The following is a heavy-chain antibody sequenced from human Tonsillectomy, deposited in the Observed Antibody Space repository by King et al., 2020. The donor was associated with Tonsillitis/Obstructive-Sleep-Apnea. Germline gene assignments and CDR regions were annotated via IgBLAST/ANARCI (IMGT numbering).Heavy chain of an antibody. CDR3: ARDLGSITGTTEWYFDY. J-gene: IGHJ4*02. D-gene: IGHD1-7*01. CDR2: INPSGGST. CDR1: GYTFTSYY. Sequence: QLVQSGAEVKKPGASVKVSCKASGYTFTSYYMHWVRQAPGQGLEWMGIINPSGGSTSYAQKFQGRVTMTRDTSTSTVYMELSSLRSEDTAVYYCARDLGSITGTTEWYFDYWGQGTLVTVSS. V-gene: IGHV1-46*01.